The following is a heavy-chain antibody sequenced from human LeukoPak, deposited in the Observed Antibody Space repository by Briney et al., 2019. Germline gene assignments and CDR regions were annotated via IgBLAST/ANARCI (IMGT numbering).Heavy chain of an antibody. CDR3: AREISNWYRAEGMLDP. D-gene: IGHD6-13*01. CDR2: INQDGSKK. J-gene: IGHJ5*02. Sequence: GGSLRLSCAGSGFTFSNYWLSWVRLAPGRGLEWVANINQDGSKKHYVDFVKGRLTISRDNANNSLYLQMNSLRAEDTAVYYFAREISNWYRAEGMLDPWGQGTVVSVSS. CDR1: GFTFSNYW. V-gene: IGHV3-7*01.